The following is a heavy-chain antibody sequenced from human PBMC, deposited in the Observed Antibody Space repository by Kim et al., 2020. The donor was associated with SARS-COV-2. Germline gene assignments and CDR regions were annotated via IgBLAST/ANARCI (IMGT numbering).Heavy chain of an antibody. D-gene: IGHD2-21*01. J-gene: IGHJ4*02. Sequence: GGSLRLSCAASGFTFSSYAMSWVRQAPGKGLEWVSAISGSGGSTYYADSVKGRFSISRDNSKNTLYLQMNSLRAEDTAVYYCAKAGESRQAFDYWGQGTLVTVSS. CDR3: AKAGESRQAFDY. CDR1: GFTFSSYA. CDR2: ISGSGGST. V-gene: IGHV3-23*01.